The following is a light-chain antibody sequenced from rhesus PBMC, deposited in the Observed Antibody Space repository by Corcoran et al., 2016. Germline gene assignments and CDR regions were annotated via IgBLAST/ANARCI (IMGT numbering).Light chain of an antibody. CDR1: QDISSY. CDR2: GAS. V-gene: IGKV1-38*01. J-gene: IGKJ4*01. Sequence: DIQLTQSPSSLSASIGDRVTITCRASQDISSYLAWFQHKPGKAPKLLIYGASNLQSGVPSRFSGSGSGTDFTLTISSLQPEDFAVYYCQQRNSYPLTFGGGTKVEIK. CDR3: QQRNSYPLT.